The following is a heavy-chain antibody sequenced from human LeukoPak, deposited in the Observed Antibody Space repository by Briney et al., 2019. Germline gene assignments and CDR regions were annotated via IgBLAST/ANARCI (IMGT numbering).Heavy chain of an antibody. CDR2: IIPIFGTA. CDR1: GGTFSSYA. CDR3: ARARGPGYCSSTSYYTGNDAFDI. D-gene: IGHD2-2*02. Sequence: ASVKVSCKASGGTFSSYAISWVRQAPGQGLEWMGGIIPIFGTANYAQKFQGRVTITADESTSTAYMELSSLRSEDTAVYYCARARGPGYCSSTSYYTGNDAFDIWGQGTMVTVSS. J-gene: IGHJ3*02. V-gene: IGHV1-69*01.